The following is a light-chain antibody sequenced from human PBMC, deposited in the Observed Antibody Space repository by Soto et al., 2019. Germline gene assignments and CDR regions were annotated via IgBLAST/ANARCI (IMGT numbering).Light chain of an antibody. Sequence: QSVLTQPASVSGSPGQSITISCTGTSSDIGGYNYVSWYQQYPGKAPKLTIYDVTNRPSGVSNRFSGSKSGNTASLTISGLQAEDEGDYYCASYTSDSTLVFGAGTKLTVL. V-gene: IGLV2-14*01. CDR1: SSDIGGYNY. J-gene: IGLJ2*01. CDR2: DVT. CDR3: ASYTSDSTLV.